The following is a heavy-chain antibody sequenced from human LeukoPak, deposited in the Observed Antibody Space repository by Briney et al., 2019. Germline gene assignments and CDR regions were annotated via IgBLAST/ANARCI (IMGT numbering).Heavy chain of an antibody. J-gene: IGHJ3*02. CDR3: SSRGDFWSGYSGHAFDI. D-gene: IGHD3-3*01. V-gene: IGHV3-30*03. CDR2: ISFDGSNK. Sequence: GGSLRLSCAASRFIFSNHGMHWVRQAPGKGLEWVALISFDGSNKYYADSVKGRFTNSRDNSKNTLYLQMNSLRAEDTAVYYCSSRGDFWSGYSGHAFDIWGQGTMVTVSS. CDR1: RFIFSNHG.